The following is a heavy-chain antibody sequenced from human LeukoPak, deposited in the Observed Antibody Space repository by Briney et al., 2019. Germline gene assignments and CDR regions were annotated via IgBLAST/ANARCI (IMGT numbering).Heavy chain of an antibody. V-gene: IGHV1-46*01. CDR1: GYTFTGYY. D-gene: IGHD6-19*01. Sequence: ASVKVSCKASGYTFTGYYMHWVRQAPGQGLEWMGIINPSGGSTSYAQKFQGRVTMTRDTSTSTVYMELSSLRSEDTAVYYCARATSIAVDLPAEYFQHWGQGTLVTVSS. CDR3: ARATSIAVDLPAEYFQH. J-gene: IGHJ1*01. CDR2: INPSGGST.